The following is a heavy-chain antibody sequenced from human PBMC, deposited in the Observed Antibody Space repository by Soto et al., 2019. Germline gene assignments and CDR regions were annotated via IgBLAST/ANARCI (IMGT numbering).Heavy chain of an antibody. V-gene: IGHV1-69*13. CDR1: GGTFSSYA. CDR3: ASRLGYCSGGSCYSANFDY. D-gene: IGHD2-15*01. Sequence: SVKVSCKASGGTFSSYAISWVRQAPGQGLEWMGGIIPIFSTANYAQKFQGRVTITADESTSTAHMELSSLRSKDTAVYYCASRLGYCSGGSCYSANFDYWGQGTLVTVSS. CDR2: IIPIFSTA. J-gene: IGHJ4*02.